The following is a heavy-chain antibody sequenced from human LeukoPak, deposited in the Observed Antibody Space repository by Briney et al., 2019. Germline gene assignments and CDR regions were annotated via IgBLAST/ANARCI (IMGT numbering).Heavy chain of an antibody. Sequence: PWASVKVSCQPSVYTLTSYDINWVRQATAAGLEWVGWMNPNSGHTGYPQKFQGRVTITRNTSISTAYMELSSLRSEDTAVYYCARGSRRIAVVPAATGATILYYFDYWGQGTLVTVSS. CDR1: VYTLTSYD. J-gene: IGHJ4*02. CDR3: ARGSRRIAVVPAATGATILYYFDY. V-gene: IGHV1-8*03. CDR2: MNPNSGHT. D-gene: IGHD2-2*01.